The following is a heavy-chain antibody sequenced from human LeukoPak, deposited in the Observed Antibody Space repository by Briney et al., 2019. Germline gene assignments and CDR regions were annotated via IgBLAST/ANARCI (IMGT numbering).Heavy chain of an antibody. CDR3: AAGIILGYDILTGYSL. J-gene: IGHJ4*02. V-gene: IGHV1-58*02. D-gene: IGHD3-9*01. CDR2: IVVGSGNT. CDR1: GFTFTSSA. Sequence: SVKVSCKASGFTFTSSAMQWVRQARGQRLEWIGWIVVGSGNTNYAQKFQERVTITRDMSTSTAYMELSSLRSEDTAVYYCAAGIILGYDILTGYSLWGQGTLVTVYS.